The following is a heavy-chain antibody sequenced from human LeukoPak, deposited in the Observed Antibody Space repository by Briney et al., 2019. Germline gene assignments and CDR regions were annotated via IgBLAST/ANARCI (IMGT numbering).Heavy chain of an antibody. V-gene: IGHV4-39*01. D-gene: IGHD3/OR15-3a*01. CDR2: IYYSGNT. J-gene: IGHJ4*02. Sequence: SETLSLTCIISGASISSSAYYWGWIRQPPGKGLEWIGTIYYSGNTYYNPSLQSRVTISVDTSKNQFSLKLSSVTAADTAVYYGARQTGSGLFILPGGQGTLVTVSS. CDR3: ARQTGSGLFILP. CDR1: GASISSSAYY.